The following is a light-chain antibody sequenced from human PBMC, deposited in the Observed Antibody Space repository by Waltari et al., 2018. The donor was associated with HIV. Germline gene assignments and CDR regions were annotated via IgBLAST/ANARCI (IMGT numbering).Light chain of an antibody. CDR3: QQSYTTPRT. CDR2: VAS. V-gene: IGKV1-39*01. Sequence: DIQMTQSPSSLSASVGDRITISCRASQDIGSYLNWYRHRPGTAPQLLIYVASNLQTGVPSRFRASGSGTEFSLSIDSLQRDDFATYFCQQSYTTPRTFGLGTEVE. CDR1: QDIGSY. J-gene: IGKJ1*01.